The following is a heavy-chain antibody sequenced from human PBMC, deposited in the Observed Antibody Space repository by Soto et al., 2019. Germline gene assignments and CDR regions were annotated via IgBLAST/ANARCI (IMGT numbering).Heavy chain of an antibody. CDR3: ARGGFTVTTCSLYPLDY. D-gene: IGHD4-17*01. CDR2: ISYDGSNK. J-gene: IGHJ4*02. Sequence: QVQLVESGGGVVQPGRSLRLSCAASGFTFSSYAMHWVRQAPGKGLEWVAVISYDGSNKYYADSVKGRCTISRDNSKNTLYLQMNSLRAEYTAVYYCARGGFTVTTCSLYPLDYWGQGTLVTVSS. V-gene: IGHV3-30-3*01. CDR1: GFTFSSYA.